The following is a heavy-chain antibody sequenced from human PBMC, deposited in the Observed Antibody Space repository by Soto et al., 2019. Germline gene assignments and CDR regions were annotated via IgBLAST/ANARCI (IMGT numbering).Heavy chain of an antibody. J-gene: IGHJ4*02. V-gene: IGHV3-23*01. Sequence: LRLSCAASEFTFSSYAMSWVRQAPGKGLEWVSAISGSGGSTYYADSVKGRFTISRDNSKNTLYLQMNSLRAEDTAVYYCAKDLLYYDSSGYYFDVWGQGAPVTVSS. D-gene: IGHD3-22*01. CDR3: AKDLLYYDSSGYYFDV. CDR1: EFTFSSYA. CDR2: ISGSGGST.